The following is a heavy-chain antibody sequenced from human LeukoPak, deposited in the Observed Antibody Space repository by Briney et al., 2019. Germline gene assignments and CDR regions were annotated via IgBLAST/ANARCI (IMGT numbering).Heavy chain of an antibody. Sequence: GGSLRLSCAASGFTFSSYAMSWVRQAPGKGLEWVSAISGSGGSTYYADSAKGRFTISRDNSKNTLYLQMNSLRAEDTAVYYCALNGGYSGYDYYFDYWGQGTLVTVSS. V-gene: IGHV3-23*01. D-gene: IGHD5-12*01. CDR3: ALNGGYSGYDYYFDY. CDR1: GFTFSSYA. J-gene: IGHJ4*02. CDR2: ISGSGGST.